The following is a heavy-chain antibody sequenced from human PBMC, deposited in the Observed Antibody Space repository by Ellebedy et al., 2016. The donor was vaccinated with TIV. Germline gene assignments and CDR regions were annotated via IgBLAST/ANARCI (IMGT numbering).Heavy chain of an antibody. J-gene: IGHJ1*01. V-gene: IGHV1-69*05. CDR1: GGTFSSYA. D-gene: IGHD6-19*01. CDR3: ARELAVAGTGYFQH. Sequence: SVKVSXXASGGTFSSYAISWVRQAPGQGLEWMGGIIPIFGTANYAQKLQGRVTMTTDTSTSTAYMELRSLRSDDTAVYYCARELAVAGTGYFQHWGQGTLVTVSS. CDR2: IIPIFGTA.